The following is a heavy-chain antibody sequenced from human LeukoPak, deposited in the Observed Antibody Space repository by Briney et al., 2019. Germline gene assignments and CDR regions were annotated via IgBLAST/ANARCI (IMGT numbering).Heavy chain of an antibody. V-gene: IGHV3-74*01. CDR2: IKKDGTYR. CDR1: GFIFSGHW. D-gene: IGHD3-16*01. CDR3: VGGYDVYGFGF. J-gene: IGHJ2*01. Sequence: GGSLRLSCAASGFIFSGHWMHWVRQAPGEGLVCVARIKKDGTYRDYGDSVKGRFTISRDNAKNTLYLPMNSLRVEDTARDYWVGGYDVYGFGFWGRGTVVTGSS.